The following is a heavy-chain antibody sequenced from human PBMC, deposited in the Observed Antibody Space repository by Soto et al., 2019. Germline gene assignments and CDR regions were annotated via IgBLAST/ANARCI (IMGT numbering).Heavy chain of an antibody. CDR3: ARGLHDYGDPNWFDP. V-gene: IGHV4-31*03. CDR1: GGSISSGGYY. Sequence: QVQLQESGPGLVKPSQTLSLTCTVSGGSISSGGYYWSWIRQHPGKGLEWIGYIYYSGSTYYNPPLKSRVTISVDTSKNQFSLKLSSVTAADTAVYYCARGLHDYGDPNWFDPWGQGTLVTVSS. J-gene: IGHJ5*02. CDR2: IYYSGST. D-gene: IGHD4-17*01.